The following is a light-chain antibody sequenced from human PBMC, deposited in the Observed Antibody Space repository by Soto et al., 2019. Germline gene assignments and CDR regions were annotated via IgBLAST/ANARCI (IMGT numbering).Light chain of an antibody. CDR3: QQYDTYPWT. J-gene: IGKJ1*01. Sequence: DVQMTQSPSTLSAFVEDRVTITCRASQSVRSWLAWYQQKPGKAPKLLLYKTSTLESGVTSRLSGSGSGTEFTLSISSLQPDDFATYYCQQYDTYPWTFGQGTKVEV. CDR2: KTS. CDR1: QSVRSW. V-gene: IGKV1-5*03.